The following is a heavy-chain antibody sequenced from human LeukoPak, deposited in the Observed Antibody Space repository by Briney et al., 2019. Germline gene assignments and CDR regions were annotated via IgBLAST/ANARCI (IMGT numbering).Heavy chain of an antibody. J-gene: IGHJ4*02. CDR2: IYSGGST. CDR3: ARAVRYFDWLPHPYFDY. V-gene: IGHV3-53*01. CDR1: GFTVSSNY. Sequence: GGSLRLSWAASGFTVSSNYMSWVRQAPGKGLEWVSVIYSGGSTYYADSVKGRFTISRDNSKNTLYLQMNSLRAEDTAVYYCARAVRYFDWLPHPYFDYWGQGTLVTVSS. D-gene: IGHD3-9*01.